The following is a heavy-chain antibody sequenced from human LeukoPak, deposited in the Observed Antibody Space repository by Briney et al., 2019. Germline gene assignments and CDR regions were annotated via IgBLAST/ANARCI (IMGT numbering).Heavy chain of an antibody. CDR2: SKHGGST. V-gene: IGHV4-34*01. J-gene: IGHJ6*02. CDR1: GGSFSGYY. CDR3: ARFGVDYDMDV. D-gene: IGHD3-16*01. Sequence: SETLSLTCAVYGGSFSGYYWTWIRQTPGKGLEWIGESKHGGSTNYNPSLKGRVTISIDTSMNQLSLKMTSVTGADTAVYYCARFGVDYDMDVWGQGTTVTVSS.